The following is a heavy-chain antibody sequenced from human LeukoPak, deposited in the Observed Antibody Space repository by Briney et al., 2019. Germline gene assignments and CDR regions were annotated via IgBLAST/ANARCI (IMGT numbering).Heavy chain of an antibody. CDR3: ARHYHDSSGYYYVGAFDI. CDR2: IYPGDSDT. Sequence: GESLQISCKGSGYSFTSYWIGWVRQMPGKGLEWMGIIYPGDSDTRYSPSFQGQVTISADKSISTAYLQWSSLKASDTAMYYCARHYHDSSGYYYVGAFDIWGQGTMVTVSS. CDR1: GYSFTSYW. J-gene: IGHJ3*02. D-gene: IGHD3-22*01. V-gene: IGHV5-51*01.